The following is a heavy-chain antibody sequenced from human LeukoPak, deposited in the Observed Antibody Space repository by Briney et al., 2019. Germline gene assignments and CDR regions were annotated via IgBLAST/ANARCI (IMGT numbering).Heavy chain of an antibody. Sequence: ASVKVSCKASGYTFTSYYMHWVRQAPGQGLEWMGIINPSGGSTSYAQKFQGRVTMTRDMSTSTVYMELSSLRSEDTAVYYCARGMGIVVVPAAMIPNFDYWVQVTLVTVSS. J-gene: IGHJ4*02. CDR3: ARGMGIVVVPAAMIPNFDY. V-gene: IGHV1-46*01. D-gene: IGHD2-2*01. CDR2: INPSGGST. CDR1: GYTFTSYY.